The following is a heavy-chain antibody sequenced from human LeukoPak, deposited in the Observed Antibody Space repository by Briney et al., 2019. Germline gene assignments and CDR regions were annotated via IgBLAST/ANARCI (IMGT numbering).Heavy chain of an antibody. CDR2: IYTSGST. CDR1: GGSISSGSYY. CDR3: ASFYDYVWGKFDY. V-gene: IGHV4-61*02. J-gene: IGHJ4*02. Sequence: PSETLSLTCTVSGGSISSGSYYWSWIRQPAGKGLEWIGRIYTSGSTNYNPSLKSRVTISVDTSKNQFSLKLSSVTAADTAVYYCASFYDYVWGKFDYWGQGTLVTVSS. D-gene: IGHD3-16*01.